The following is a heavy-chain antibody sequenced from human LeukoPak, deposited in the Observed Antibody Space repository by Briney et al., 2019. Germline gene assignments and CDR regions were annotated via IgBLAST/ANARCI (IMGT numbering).Heavy chain of an antibody. Sequence: SETLSLTCAVYGGSFSGYYWSWIRQPPGKGLEWIGEINHSGSTNYNPSLKSRVTISVDRSKNQFSLKLSSVTAADTAVYYCARGEDYGGNSEAFDIWGQGTMVTVSS. J-gene: IGHJ3*02. V-gene: IGHV4-34*01. CDR3: ARGEDYGGNSEAFDI. CDR1: GGSFSGYY. D-gene: IGHD4-23*01. CDR2: INHSGST.